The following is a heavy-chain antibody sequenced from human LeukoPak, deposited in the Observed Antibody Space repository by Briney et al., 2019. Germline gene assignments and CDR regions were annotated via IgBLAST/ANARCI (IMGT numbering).Heavy chain of an antibody. V-gene: IGHV3-30*04. CDR1: GFPFSDFD. J-gene: IGHJ6*03. CDR3: ARDRAVALPTYYYYMDV. CDR2: ISQTGRIE. Sequence: GGSLRLSCVASGFPFSDFDVHWVRQAPGKGLEWVAVISQTGRIETYADSVKGRFTIYRDNAKSTVYLQMNSLKPDDTAVYYCARDRAVALPTYYYYMDVWGKGTAVTVSS. D-gene: IGHD2-15*01.